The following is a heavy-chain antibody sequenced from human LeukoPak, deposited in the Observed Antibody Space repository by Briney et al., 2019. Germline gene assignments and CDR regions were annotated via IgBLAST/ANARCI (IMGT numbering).Heavy chain of an antibody. CDR2: IYPGDSDT. D-gene: IGHD3-10*01. Sequence: PGESLKISCKGSGYSFTSYWIGWVRQMPGKGLEWMGIIYPGDSDTRYSPSFQGQVTISADKSISTAYLQWSSLKASDTAMYYCARQWGYDGSGSYYKSGDYWGQGTLVTVSS. CDR3: ARQWGYDGSGSYYKSGDY. V-gene: IGHV5-51*01. CDR1: GYSFTSYW. J-gene: IGHJ4*02.